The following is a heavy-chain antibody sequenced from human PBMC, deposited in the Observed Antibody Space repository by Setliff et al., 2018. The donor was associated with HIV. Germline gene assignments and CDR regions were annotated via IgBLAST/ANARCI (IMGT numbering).Heavy chain of an antibody. CDR1: GFSFSSFG. Sequence: GGSLRLSCAASGFSFSSFGMNWVRQAPGKGLEWISYISLDTRPIYYADSVRGRFTVSRDNAGASLYLQMNSLRAEDTAVYYCVRRGGGYEDSSGYLWAHDYWGQGTLVTVSS. J-gene: IGHJ4*02. D-gene: IGHD3-22*01. CDR2: ISLDTRPI. CDR3: VRRGGGYEDSSGYLWAHDY. V-gene: IGHV3-48*04.